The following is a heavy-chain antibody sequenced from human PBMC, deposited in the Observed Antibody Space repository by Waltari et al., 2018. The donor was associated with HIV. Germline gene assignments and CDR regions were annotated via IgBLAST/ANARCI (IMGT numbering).Heavy chain of an antibody. V-gene: IGHV1-3*04. D-gene: IGHD6-19*01. J-gene: IGHJ4*02. CDR2: IRIDNIKS. CDR1: RFNFNTYV. CDR3: ARGADWLVNDLEY. Sequence: QVPLVQSGAEVKKPGASVQFSCTASRFNFNTYVIHWMRQAPGQGLEWMGWIRIDNIKSGHSEKFQGRVSFSRGTSETTVFMEVPSHKSEDKAVYCCARGADWLVNDLEYGGQGTLVTVAS.